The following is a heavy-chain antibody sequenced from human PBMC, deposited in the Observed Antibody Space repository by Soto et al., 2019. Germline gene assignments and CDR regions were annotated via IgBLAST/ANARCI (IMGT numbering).Heavy chain of an antibody. J-gene: IGHJ4*02. Sequence: QVQLVQSGAEVKRHGSSVKVSCKASGGTFSSYTISWVRQAPGQGLEWMGRIIPILGIANYAQKFQGRVTITADKSTSTAYMELSSLRAEDTAVYYCAMEYCSSTSCYRDYWGQGTLVTVSS. V-gene: IGHV1-69*02. CDR2: IIPILGIA. D-gene: IGHD2-2*02. CDR1: GGTFSSYT. CDR3: AMEYCSSTSCYRDY.